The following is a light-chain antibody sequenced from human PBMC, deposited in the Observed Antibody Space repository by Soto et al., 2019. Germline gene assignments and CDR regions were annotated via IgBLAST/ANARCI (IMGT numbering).Light chain of an antibody. CDR2: DAF. J-gene: IGKJ4*01. V-gene: IGKV3-11*01. CDR1: QSVYTY. CDR3: QQRSSWPLT. Sequence: EIVLTQSPATLSMSPGERATLSCRASQSVYTYLAWYQQKPAQAPRLLIYDAFYRATGITARFSGSGSGTDFTLTIGSLEPEDFAVYYCQQRSSWPLTFGGGTKVEI.